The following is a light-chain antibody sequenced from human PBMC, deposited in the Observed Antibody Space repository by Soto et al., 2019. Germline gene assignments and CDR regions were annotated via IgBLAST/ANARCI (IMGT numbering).Light chain of an antibody. V-gene: IGLV2-14*03. CDR2: DVN. CDR3: TSWTTSTTMI. Sequence: QSALTQPASVSGSPGQSITISCTGTSSDIGAYNFVSWYQQHPGKAPKLMLYDVNIRPSGVSHRFSGSKSGNTASLTISGPQAEDEADYYCTSWTTSTTMIFGGGTELTVL. J-gene: IGLJ2*01. CDR1: SSDIGAYNF.